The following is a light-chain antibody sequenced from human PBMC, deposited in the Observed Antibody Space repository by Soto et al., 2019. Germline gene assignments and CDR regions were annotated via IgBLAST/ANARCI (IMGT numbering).Light chain of an antibody. Sequence: DIQMTQSPSTLSASVGDRVTITCRASQSISTWLAWYQQKPGKAPKVLIYKASSLESGVPSRFSGSGSGTEFTLTISSLQPDDFATYYCQQYKTYPRTFGQGTKVDIK. CDR3: QQYKTYPRT. CDR2: KAS. V-gene: IGKV1-5*03. J-gene: IGKJ1*01. CDR1: QSISTW.